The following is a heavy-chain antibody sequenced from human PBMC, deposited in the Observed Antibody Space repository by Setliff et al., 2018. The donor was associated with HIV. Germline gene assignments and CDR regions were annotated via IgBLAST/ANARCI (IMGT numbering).Heavy chain of an antibody. Sequence: SETLSLTCAVYGGSFSGYYWSWIRQPPWKGLEWIGEINHSGSTNYNPSLKSRVTISVDTSKNQFSLKLSSVTSADTAVYYCARGVGSYYDWGQGTLVTVSS. CDR1: GGSFSGYY. V-gene: IGHV4-34*01. J-gene: IGHJ4*02. D-gene: IGHD1-26*01. CDR3: ARGVGSYYD. CDR2: INHSGST.